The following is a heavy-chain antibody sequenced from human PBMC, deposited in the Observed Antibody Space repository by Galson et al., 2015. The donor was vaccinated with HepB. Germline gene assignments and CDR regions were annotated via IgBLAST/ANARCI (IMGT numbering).Heavy chain of an antibody. CDR3: ARDGPRDIVATITNPNWFDP. Sequence: SVKVSCKASGYTFTSYAMHWVRQAPGQRLEWMGWINAGNGNTKYSQKFQGRVTITRDTSASTAYMELSSLRSEDAAVYYCARDGPRDIVATITNPNWFDPWGQGTLVTVSS. J-gene: IGHJ5*02. V-gene: IGHV1-3*01. CDR1: GYTFTSYA. CDR2: INAGNGNT. D-gene: IGHD5-12*01.